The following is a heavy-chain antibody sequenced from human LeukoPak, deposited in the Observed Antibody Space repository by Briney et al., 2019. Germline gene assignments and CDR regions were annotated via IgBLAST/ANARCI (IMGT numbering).Heavy chain of an antibody. CDR1: GLTFSNAW. J-gene: IGHJ6*02. D-gene: IGHD6-13*01. Sequence: GGSLRLSCEASGLTFSNAWMTWVRQAPGKGLEWVAVISYDGSNKYYADSVKGRFTISRDNSKNTLYLQMNSLRAEDTAVYYCAREGYSSSWYDYYYYGMDVWGQGTTVTVSS. CDR2: ISYDGSNK. CDR3: AREGYSSSWYDYYYYGMDV. V-gene: IGHV3-30*03.